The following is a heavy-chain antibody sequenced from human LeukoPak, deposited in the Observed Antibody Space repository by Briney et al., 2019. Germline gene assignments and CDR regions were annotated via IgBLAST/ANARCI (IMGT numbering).Heavy chain of an antibody. J-gene: IGHJ3*02. CDR1: GGSISSGAYY. V-gene: IGHV4-31*03. CDR2: IIYSGTT. Sequence: SETLSLTCTVSGGSISSGAYYWSWLRQHPGMGLQWIIYIIYSGTTYYNPSLKSRFNISVDTSNNQFYLKLSSVTPAGKGGYYCARVCREVFDIWGQGTLVSVSS. CDR3: ARVCREVFDI. D-gene: IGHD5-24*01.